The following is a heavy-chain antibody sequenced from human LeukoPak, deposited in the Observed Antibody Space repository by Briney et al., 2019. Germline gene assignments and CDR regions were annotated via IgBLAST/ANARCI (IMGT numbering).Heavy chain of an antibody. Sequence: PGGSLRLSCAASGFXFSSYGFHWVRQAPGKGLEWVSVIWYDGSKKYYADPVKGRFTISRDNSMNTLYLQMNSLRAEDTAVYYCARDPYSSFDYWGQGALVTVSS. D-gene: IGHD5-18*01. CDR1: GFXFSSYG. CDR3: ARDPYSSFDY. V-gene: IGHV3-33*01. CDR2: IWYDGSKK. J-gene: IGHJ4*02.